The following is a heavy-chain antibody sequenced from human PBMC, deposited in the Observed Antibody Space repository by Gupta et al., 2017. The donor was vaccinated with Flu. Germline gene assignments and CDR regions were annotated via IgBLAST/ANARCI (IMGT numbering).Heavy chain of an antibody. CDR2: IYYSGST. D-gene: IGHD2-15*01. J-gene: IGHJ3*02. Sequence: QLQLQESGPGLVKPSETLSLTCTASGGSISSSSYYWGWIRQPPGKGLEWIGSIYYSGSTYYNPSLKSRVTISVDTSKNQFSLKLSSVTAADTAVYYCARRLRGADRLPFDIWGQGTMVTVSS. CDR1: GGSISSSSYY. CDR3: ARRLRGADRLPFDI. V-gene: IGHV4-39*01.